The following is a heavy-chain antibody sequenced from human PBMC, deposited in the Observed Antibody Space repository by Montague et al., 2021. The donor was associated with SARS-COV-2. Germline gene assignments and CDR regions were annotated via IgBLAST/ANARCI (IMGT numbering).Heavy chain of an antibody. CDR1: GDSISSSY. D-gene: IGHD3-10*01. J-gene: IGHJ4*02. CDR2: IYYSGRT. Sequence: SETLSLTCTVSGDSISSSYWDWIRQPPGKGLEWIGNIYYSGRTSYNSSLKSRVTISVDTSTNQVSLNLSSVTAADTAVYYCARSLVPSGPYSLPDWGQGTLVTVSS. CDR3: ARSLVPSGPYSLPD. V-gene: IGHV4-59*01.